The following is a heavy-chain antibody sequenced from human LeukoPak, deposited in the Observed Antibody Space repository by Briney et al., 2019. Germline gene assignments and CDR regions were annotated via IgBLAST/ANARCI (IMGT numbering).Heavy chain of an antibody. D-gene: IGHD3-22*01. Sequence: PGGSLGLSCAASGFTFSSHWLSWVRQAPGKGLEWVSYISSSGHTIYYADSMKGRFTISRDNAKNSLFLQMNSLRAEDTAVYYCARFDYTGSAYYLGGWGQGTLVTVSS. CDR2: ISSSGHTI. J-gene: IGHJ4*02. V-gene: IGHV3-48*04. CDR3: ARFDYTGSAYYLGG. CDR1: GFTFSSHW.